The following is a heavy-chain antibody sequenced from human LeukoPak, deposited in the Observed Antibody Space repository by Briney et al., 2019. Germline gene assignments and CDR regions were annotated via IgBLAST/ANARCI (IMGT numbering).Heavy chain of an antibody. Sequence: SETLSLTCSVSGGSMSSYYWSWIRQPPGKGLEWTGYIYYSGSTNYNPSLKSRVTISVDTSKNQFSLKLSSVTAADTAVYYCARIYCSSTSCLDYWGQGTLVTVSS. D-gene: IGHD2-2*01. V-gene: IGHV4-59*01. CDR1: GGSMSSYY. CDR2: IYYSGST. CDR3: ARIYCSSTSCLDY. J-gene: IGHJ4*02.